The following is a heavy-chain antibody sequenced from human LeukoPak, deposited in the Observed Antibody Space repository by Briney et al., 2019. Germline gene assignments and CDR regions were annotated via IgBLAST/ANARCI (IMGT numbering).Heavy chain of an antibody. Sequence: GGSLRLSCAASGFTFDDYGMTWVRQVPGKGLEWVSCINWGGGSTDYADSVKGRSTISGDKAKNSLYLQMNSLRVEDTAVYYCARDYKYAFDNWGQGTLVTVSS. J-gene: IGHJ4*02. D-gene: IGHD5-24*01. V-gene: IGHV3-20*04. CDR3: ARDYKYAFDN. CDR2: INWGGGST. CDR1: GFTFDDYG.